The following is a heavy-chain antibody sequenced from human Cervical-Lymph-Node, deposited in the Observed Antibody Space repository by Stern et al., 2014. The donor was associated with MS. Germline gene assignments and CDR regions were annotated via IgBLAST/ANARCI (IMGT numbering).Heavy chain of an antibody. CDR2: ITNVWIT. J-gene: IGHJ4*02. D-gene: IGHD1-1*01. Sequence: EVQLVESGGGVIQQGGSLRLSCTASGFTVSRDYMTWVRQAPGKGLEWVHLITNVWITFYTDSVKGRFTISRDDSKNTVYLHMTSLRAEDTAMYYCARDTSSPERSDWWGQGTLVTFSS. CDR3: ARDTSSPERSDW. V-gene: IGHV3-53*01. CDR1: GFTVSRDY.